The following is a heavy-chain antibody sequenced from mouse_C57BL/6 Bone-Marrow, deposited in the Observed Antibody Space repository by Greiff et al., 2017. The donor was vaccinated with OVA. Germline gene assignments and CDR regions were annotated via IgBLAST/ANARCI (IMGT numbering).Heavy chain of an antibody. D-gene: IGHD1-1*01. CDR3: TALYYGSSYHWYFDV. CDR1: GFTFSNYW. J-gene: IGHJ1*03. V-gene: IGHV6-3*01. CDR2: IRLKSDNYAT. Sequence: EVQLVESGGGLVQPGGSMKLSCVASGFTFSNYWMNWVRQSPEKGLEWVAQIRLKSDNYATHYAESVKGRFTISRDDSKSSVYLQMNNLRAEDTGIYYCTALYYGSSYHWYFDVWGTGTTVTVSS.